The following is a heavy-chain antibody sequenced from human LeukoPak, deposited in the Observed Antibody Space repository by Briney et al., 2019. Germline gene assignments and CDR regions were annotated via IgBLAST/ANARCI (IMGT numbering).Heavy chain of an antibody. J-gene: IGHJ4*02. CDR3: ARRLAGGYNFDY. V-gene: IGHV1-2*02. CDR1: GYTFTSYF. Sequence: ASVKVSCKASGYTFTSYFIHWVRQAPGQGLEWMGLISTHSGGTNYAQKFQGGVTMTRDTSISTAYMELSSLSSDDTAIYYCARRLAGGYNFDYWGQGALVTVSS. D-gene: IGHD5-24*01. CDR2: ISTHSGGT.